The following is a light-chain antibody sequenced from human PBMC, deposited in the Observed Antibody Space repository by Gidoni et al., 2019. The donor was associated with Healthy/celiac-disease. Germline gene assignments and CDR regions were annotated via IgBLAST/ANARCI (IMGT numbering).Light chain of an antibody. CDR3: MQALQTTWT. CDR2: LGS. V-gene: IGKV2-28*01. Sequence: IVMPQSPLSLPVTPGEPASISCRSSQSLLHSNGYNYLDWYLQKPGQSPQLLIYLGSNRASGVPDRFSGSGSGTDFTLKISRVEAEDVGVYYCMQALQTTWTFGQGTKVEIK. CDR1: QSLLHSNGYNY. J-gene: IGKJ1*01.